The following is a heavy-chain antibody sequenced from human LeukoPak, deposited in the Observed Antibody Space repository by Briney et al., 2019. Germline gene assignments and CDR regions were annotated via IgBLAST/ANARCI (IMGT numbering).Heavy chain of an antibody. Sequence: PSETLSLTCTVSGGSISSGSYYWSWIRQPAGKGPEWIGRIYTSGSTNYNPSLKSRVTISVDTSKNQFSLKLSSVTAADTAVYYCARAEHSSDWATNWFDPWGQGTLVTVSS. D-gene: IGHD5-24*01. CDR3: ARAEHSSDWATNWFDP. CDR2: IYTSGST. CDR1: GGSISSGSYY. V-gene: IGHV4-61*02. J-gene: IGHJ5*02.